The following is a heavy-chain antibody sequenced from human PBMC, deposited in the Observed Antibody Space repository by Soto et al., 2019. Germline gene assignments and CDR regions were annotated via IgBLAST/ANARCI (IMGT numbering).Heavy chain of an antibody. CDR3: VRDHSGLKDFDY. J-gene: IGHJ4*02. CDR2: LIGRDNST. D-gene: IGHD1-1*01. CDR1: GFTFNNSV. V-gene: IGHV3-23*01. Sequence: GGSLRLSCAASGFTFNNSVVSWVRQAPGKGLEWVSVLIGRDNSTYHADSVKGRFTISRDSSKNSLSLQMDSLRVEDTAVYYCVRDHSGLKDFDYWGQGTLVTVSS.